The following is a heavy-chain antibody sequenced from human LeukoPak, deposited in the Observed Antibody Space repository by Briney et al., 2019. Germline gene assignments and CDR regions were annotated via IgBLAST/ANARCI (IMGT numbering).Heavy chain of an antibody. CDR2: INSDGSST. V-gene: IGHV3-74*01. CDR1: GFTFSSYW. CDR3: ARDLGQYYYDSSGLGFDY. Sequence: GGSLRLSCAASGFTFSSYWMHWVRQAPGKGLVWASRINSDGSSTSYADSVKGRFTISRDNAKNTLYLQMNSLRAEDTAVYYCARDLGQYYYDSSGLGFDYWGQGTLVTVSS. D-gene: IGHD3-22*01. J-gene: IGHJ4*02.